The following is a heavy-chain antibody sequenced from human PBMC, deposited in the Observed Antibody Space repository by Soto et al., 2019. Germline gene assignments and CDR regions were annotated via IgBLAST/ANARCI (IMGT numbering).Heavy chain of an antibody. CDR3: ASGSLYCSGSYPVDY. Sequence: QVQLVQSGAEVKKPGSSVNVSCKASGGTFSNHLISWVRQAPGQGLEWMGTIIPLFGILNYAQKLQGRVTISSDKSTSTAYMELSSLRSDDTAVYYCASGSLYCSGSYPVDYWGQGTLVTVSS. D-gene: IGHD3-10*01. CDR1: GGTFSNHL. J-gene: IGHJ4*01. CDR2: IIPLFGIL. V-gene: IGHV1-69*02.